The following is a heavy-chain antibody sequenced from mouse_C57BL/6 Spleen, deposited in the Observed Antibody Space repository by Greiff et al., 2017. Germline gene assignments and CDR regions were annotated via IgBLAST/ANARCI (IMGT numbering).Heavy chain of an antibody. CDR1: GYTFTSYW. V-gene: IGHV1-50*01. D-gene: IGHD4-1*01. CDR3: APNWAGFAY. Sequence: QVQLQQPGAELVKPGASVKLSCKASGYTFTSYWMQWVKQRPGQGLEWIGEIDPSDSYTNYNQKFKGKATLTVDTSSSTAYMQLSSLTSEDSAVYYCAPNWAGFAYWGQGTLVTVSA. CDR2: IDPSDSYT. J-gene: IGHJ3*01.